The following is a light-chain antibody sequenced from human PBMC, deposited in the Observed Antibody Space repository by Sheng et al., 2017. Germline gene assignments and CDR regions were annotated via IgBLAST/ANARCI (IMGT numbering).Light chain of an antibody. Sequence: QSALTQPASVSGSPGQPITISCTGTSSDIGVITMSPVSTTPRQAPKLLIYDVTERPSGVSPFASLAPSLATRPPCPISGLQTDDEGDYYCSSWTSSNSRHVIFGGGTKLTVL. CDR1: SSDIGVIT. CDR3: SSWTSSNSRHVI. V-gene: IGLV2-14*03. J-gene: IGLJ2*01. CDR2: DVT.